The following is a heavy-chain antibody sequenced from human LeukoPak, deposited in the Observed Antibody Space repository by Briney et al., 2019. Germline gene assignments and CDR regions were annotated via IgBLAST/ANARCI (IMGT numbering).Heavy chain of an antibody. CDR1: GYTFSTYG. CDR3: ARDSTDYDFWSGYYYYHYMDV. CDR2: ISGYNGNT. V-gene: IGHV1-18*01. Sequence: VASVKVSCKASGYTFSTYGISWVRQAPGQGLEWMGWISGYNGNTDYAQKLQGRVTMTTDTSTSTAYMELRSLRYGDTAVYYCARDSTDYDFWSGYYYYHYMDVWGKGTTVTVSS. D-gene: IGHD3-3*01. J-gene: IGHJ6*03.